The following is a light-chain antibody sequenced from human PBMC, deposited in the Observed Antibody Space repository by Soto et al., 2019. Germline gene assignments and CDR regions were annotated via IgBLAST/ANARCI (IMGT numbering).Light chain of an antibody. J-gene: IGKJ1*01. Sequence: DIQMTQSPSSLSASVGDRVTITCRASQGISYYFAWYQQKPGKVPKLLIYAASTLQSGVPSRFSGSGSGTDFPLTISSLQPEDVATYYCQKYNSAPTWTFGQETKVQIK. CDR3: QKYNSAPTWT. CDR2: AAS. V-gene: IGKV1-27*01. CDR1: QGISYY.